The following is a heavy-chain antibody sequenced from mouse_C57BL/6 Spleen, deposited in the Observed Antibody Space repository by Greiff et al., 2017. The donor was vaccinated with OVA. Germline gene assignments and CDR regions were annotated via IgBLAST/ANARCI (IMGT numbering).Heavy chain of an antibody. CDR1: GYTFTSYW. CDR2: IYPSDSET. Sequence: QVQLQQPGAELVRPGSSVKLSCKASGYTFTSYWMDWVKQRPGQGLEWIGNIYPSDSETHYNQKFKDKATLTVDKSSSTAYMQLSSLTSEDSAVYYWARLYGSSYEWYFDVWGTGTTVTVSS. D-gene: IGHD1-1*01. CDR3: ARLYGSSYEWYFDV. J-gene: IGHJ1*03. V-gene: IGHV1-61*01.